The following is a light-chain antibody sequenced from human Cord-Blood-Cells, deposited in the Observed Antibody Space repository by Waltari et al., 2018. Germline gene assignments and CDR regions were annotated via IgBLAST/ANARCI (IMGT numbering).Light chain of an antibody. Sequence: QSALTQPASVSGSPGQSITISCTGTSSDVGGYNYVSWYQQHPGQAPKRMIYDVRKGPSSVSNRFSGSKSGITASLTISGLQAEDEADYYCSAYTSSSTLVFGGGTKLTVL. CDR1: SSDVGGYNY. CDR3: SAYTSSSTLV. J-gene: IGLJ3*02. CDR2: DVR. V-gene: IGLV2-14*01.